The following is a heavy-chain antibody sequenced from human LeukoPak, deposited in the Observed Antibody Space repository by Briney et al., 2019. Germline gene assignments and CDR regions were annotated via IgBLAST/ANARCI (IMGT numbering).Heavy chain of an antibody. Sequence: ASVKVSCKASGYTFTSYDINWVRQATGQGLEWMGWMNPNSGNTGYAQKFQGRVTMTRNTSISTAYMELSSLRSEDTAVYYCAXXXXXSVVRYYYDSSGSPYFDYWGQGTLVTVSS. CDR3: AXXXXXSVVRYYYDSSGSPYFDY. CDR2: MNPNSGNT. D-gene: IGHD3-22*01. CDR1: GYTFTSYD. J-gene: IGHJ4*02. V-gene: IGHV1-8*01.